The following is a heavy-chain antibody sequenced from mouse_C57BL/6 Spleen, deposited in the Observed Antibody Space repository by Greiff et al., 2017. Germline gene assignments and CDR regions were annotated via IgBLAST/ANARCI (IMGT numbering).Heavy chain of an antibody. V-gene: IGHV1-80*01. D-gene: IGHD3-2*02. CDR1: GYAFSSYW. CDR3: ADSSGYVAMDY. CDR2: IYPGDGDT. J-gene: IGHJ4*01. Sequence: QVQLQQSGAELVKPGASVKISCKASGYAFSSYWLNWVKQRPGKGLEWIGQIYPGDGDTNYNGKFKGKATLTADKSSSTAYMQLSSLTSEDSAVXFCADSSGYVAMDYWGQGTSVTVSS.